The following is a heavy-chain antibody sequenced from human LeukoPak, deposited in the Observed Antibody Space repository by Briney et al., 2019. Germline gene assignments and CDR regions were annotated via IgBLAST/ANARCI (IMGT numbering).Heavy chain of an antibody. CDR3: ARGPSGAEFDY. CDR1: GGSFSGYY. V-gene: IGHV4-34*01. Sequence: ASETLSLTCAVYGGSFSGYYWSWIRQPPGKGLEWIGEINHSGSTNYNPSLKSRVTISVDTSKNQFSLKLSSVTAADTAVYYCARGPSGAEFDYWGQGTLVTVSS. J-gene: IGHJ4*02. D-gene: IGHD6-19*01. CDR2: INHSGST.